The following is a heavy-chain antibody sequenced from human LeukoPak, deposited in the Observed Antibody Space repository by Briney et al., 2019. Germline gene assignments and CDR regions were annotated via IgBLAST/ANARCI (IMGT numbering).Heavy chain of an antibody. Sequence: GGSLRLSCAASGVTFSNAWMSWVRQAPGKGLEWVGRIKSKTDGGTTDYAAPVKGRFTISRDDSKNTLYLQMNSLKTEDTAVYYCAKEMGGDDAFDIWGQGTMVTVSS. V-gene: IGHV3-15*01. CDR2: IKSKTDGGTT. D-gene: IGHD1-26*01. CDR3: AKEMGGDDAFDI. CDR1: GVTFSNAW. J-gene: IGHJ3*02.